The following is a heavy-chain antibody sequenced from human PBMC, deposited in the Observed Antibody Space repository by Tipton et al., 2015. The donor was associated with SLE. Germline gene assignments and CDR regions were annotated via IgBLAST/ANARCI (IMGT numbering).Heavy chain of an antibody. Sequence: GSLRLSCAASGFTSSNYGMNWVRQAPGKGLEWVSSLSGRGGTTYYADSVKGRFTISRDNSKNTLYLQMNSLRAEDTALYYCAKDACLSSSCPTDYWGQGTLVTVSS. D-gene: IGHD2-2*01. CDR3: AKDACLSSSCPTDY. J-gene: IGHJ4*02. CDR2: LSGRGGTT. V-gene: IGHV3-23*01. CDR1: GFTSSNYG.